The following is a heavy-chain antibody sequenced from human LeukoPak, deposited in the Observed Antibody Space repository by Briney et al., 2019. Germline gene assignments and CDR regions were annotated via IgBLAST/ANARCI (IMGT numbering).Heavy chain of an antibody. J-gene: IGHJ4*02. D-gene: IGHD6-19*01. CDR3: ARGAWVNSRGWYSYYFDY. CDR1: GGSISSSSYY. Sequence: SETLSLTCTVSGGSISSSSYYWGWIRQPPGKGLEWIGSIYYSGSTYYNPSLKSRVTISVDTSKNQFPLKLSSVTAADTAGYYCARGAWVNSRGWYSYYFDYWGQGTLVTVSS. CDR2: IYYSGST. V-gene: IGHV4-39*06.